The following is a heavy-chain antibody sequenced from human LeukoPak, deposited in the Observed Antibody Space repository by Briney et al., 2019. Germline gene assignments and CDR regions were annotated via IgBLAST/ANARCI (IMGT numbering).Heavy chain of an antibody. Sequence: GASVKVSCKTSGGTFSSYVISWVRQAPGQGLEWMGAIIQMFGTAKYAQKFQGRVTITADDSTSAAYMELSSLRSEDRALYYCARTPVGDGYKGWFDPWGQGTLVTVSS. CDR3: ARTPVGDGYKGWFDP. CDR2: IIQMFGTA. CDR1: GGTFSSYV. D-gene: IGHD5-24*01. J-gene: IGHJ5*02. V-gene: IGHV1-69*01.